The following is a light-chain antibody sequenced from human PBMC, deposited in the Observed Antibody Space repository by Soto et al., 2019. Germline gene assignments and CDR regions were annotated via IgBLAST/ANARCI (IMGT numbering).Light chain of an antibody. CDR2: KAS. CDR3: QQYSDYPWT. CDR1: QSISIW. J-gene: IGKJ1*01. Sequence: DIQMTQSPSTLSASVGDRVTITCRASQSISIWLAWYQQKAGRAPNLLISKASNLQSGVPSRFSGSESGTEFTLTISSLQSDDFATYYCQQYSDYPWTFGQGTKVEIK. V-gene: IGKV1-5*03.